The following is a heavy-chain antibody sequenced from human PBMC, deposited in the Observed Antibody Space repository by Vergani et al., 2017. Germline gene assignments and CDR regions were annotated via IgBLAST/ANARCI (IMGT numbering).Heavy chain of an antibody. V-gene: IGHV3-9*01. J-gene: IGHJ4*02. CDR1: GFTFDDYA. D-gene: IGHD2-2*01. CDR3: AKGAVGSSTSCLDY. Sequence: EVQLVESGGGLVQPGRSLRLSCAASGFTFDDYAMHWVRQAPGKGLEWVSGISWNSGSIGYADSVKGRFTISRDNAKNSLYLQMNSLRAEDTALYYCAKGAVGSSTSCLDYWGQGTLVTVSS. CDR2: ISWNSGSI.